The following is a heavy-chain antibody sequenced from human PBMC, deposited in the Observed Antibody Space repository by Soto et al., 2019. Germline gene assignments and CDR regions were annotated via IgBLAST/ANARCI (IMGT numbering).Heavy chain of an antibody. CDR2: IRNKANNYVT. J-gene: IGHJ4*02. CDR3: TREKLGGYIYGPHFDY. D-gene: IGHD5-18*01. V-gene: IGHV3-72*01. CDR1: GFTFSDHY. Sequence: GGSLRLSCAASGFTFSDHYMGWLRQAPGKGLEWVGRIRNKANNYVTEYAASVRGRFTFSRDDSKNSLYLQMNSLKNEDTAVYYCTREKLGGYIYGPHFDYWGQGTLVTVSS.